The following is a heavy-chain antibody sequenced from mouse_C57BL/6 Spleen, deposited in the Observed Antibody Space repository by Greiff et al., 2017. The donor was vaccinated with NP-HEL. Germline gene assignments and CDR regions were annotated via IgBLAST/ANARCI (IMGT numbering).Heavy chain of an antibody. CDR3: ALTREYAMDY. D-gene: IGHD2-12*01. J-gene: IGHJ4*01. CDR2: IYPSDSET. CDR1: GYTFTSYW. Sequence: QVQLQQPGAELVRPGSSVKLSCKASGYTFTSYWMDWVKQRPGQGLEWIGNIYPSDSETHYNQKFKDKATLTVDKSSSTAYMQLSSLTSEDSAVYYCALTREYAMDYWGQGTSVTVSS. V-gene: IGHV1-61*01.